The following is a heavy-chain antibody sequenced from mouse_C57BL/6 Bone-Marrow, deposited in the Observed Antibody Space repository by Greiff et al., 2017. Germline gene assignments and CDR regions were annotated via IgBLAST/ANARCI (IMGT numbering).Heavy chain of an antibody. CDR3: ARNYDGYYLAAD. CDR2: IDPNSGGT. Sequence: QVQLQQPGAELVKPGASVKLSCKASGSTFTSYWMHWVKQRPGRGLAWVGRIDPNSGGTKYNEKVKSKATRTVDKPARTAYMQLSSLTSEDSSVYYCARNYDGYYLAADWGQGTLVTVSA. J-gene: IGHJ3*01. V-gene: IGHV1-72*01. D-gene: IGHD2-3*01. CDR1: GSTFTSYW.